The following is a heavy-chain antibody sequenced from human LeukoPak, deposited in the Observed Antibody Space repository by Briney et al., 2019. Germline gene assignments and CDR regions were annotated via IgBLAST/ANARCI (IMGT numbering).Heavy chain of an antibody. D-gene: IGHD2-15*01. J-gene: IGHJ6*03. V-gene: IGHV3-21*01. CDR2: ISSSSSYI. Sequence: GGSLRLSCEVSGFTVSDAWMSWVRQAPGKGLEWVSSISSSSSYIYYADSVKGRFTISRDNAKNSLYLQMNSLRAEDTAVYYCARDLYEYCSGGSCYWGWTAYYYYYMDAWGKGTTVTVSS. CDR1: GFTVSDAW. CDR3: ARDLYEYCSGGSCYWGWTAYYYYYMDA.